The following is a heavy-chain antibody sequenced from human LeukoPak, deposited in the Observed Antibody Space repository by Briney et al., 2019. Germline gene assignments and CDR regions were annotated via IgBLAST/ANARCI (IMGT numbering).Heavy chain of an antibody. CDR3: AKVPPINGYDPYYYYGMDV. J-gene: IGHJ6*04. CDR2: ISGSGGST. D-gene: IGHD5-12*01. CDR1: GFTFSSYA. Sequence: GGSLRLSCAASGFTFSSYAMSWVRQAPGKGLEWVSAISGSGGSTYYADSVKGRFTISRDNSKNTLYLQMNSLRAEDTAVYCCAKVPPINGYDPYYYYGMDVWGKGTTVTVSS. V-gene: IGHV3-23*01.